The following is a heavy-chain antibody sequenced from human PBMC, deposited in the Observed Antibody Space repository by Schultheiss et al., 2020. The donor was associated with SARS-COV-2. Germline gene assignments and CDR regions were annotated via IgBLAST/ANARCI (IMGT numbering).Heavy chain of an antibody. D-gene: IGHD2-2*01. CDR3: ARDHCSSTSCYLGGWFDP. J-gene: IGHJ5*02. V-gene: IGHV3-33*01. CDR2: IWYDGSNK. CDR1: GFTFSSYG. Sequence: SLLLSCAASGFTFSSYGMHWVRQAPGKGLEWVAVIWYDGSNKYYADSVKGRFTISRDNSKNTLYLQMNSLRAEDTAVYYCARDHCSSTSCYLGGWFDPWGQGTLVTVSS.